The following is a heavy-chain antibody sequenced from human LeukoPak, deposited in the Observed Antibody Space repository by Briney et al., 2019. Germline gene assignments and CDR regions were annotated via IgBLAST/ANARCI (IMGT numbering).Heavy chain of an antibody. Sequence: GASVKVSCKASGYTFTSYYMHWVRQAPGQGLEWMGGIIPIFGTANYAQKFQGRVTITADKSTSTAYMELSSLRSEDTAVYYCALDLDIVVVPAAEGGYMDVWGKGTTVTVSS. CDR3: ALDLDIVVVPAAEGGYMDV. CDR2: IIPIFGTA. D-gene: IGHD2-2*03. J-gene: IGHJ6*03. V-gene: IGHV1-69*06. CDR1: GYTFTSYY.